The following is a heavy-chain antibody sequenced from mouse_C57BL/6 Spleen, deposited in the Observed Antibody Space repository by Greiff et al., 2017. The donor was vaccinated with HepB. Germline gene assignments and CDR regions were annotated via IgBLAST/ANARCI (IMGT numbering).Heavy chain of an antibody. D-gene: IGHD1-1*01. Sequence: EVQLQQSGTVLARPGASVKMSCKTSGYTFTSYWMHWVKQRPGQGLEWIGAIYPGNSDTSYNQKFKGKAKLTAVTSASTAYMELSSLTNEDSAVYYCTRDGGTTVVAPFDYWGQGTTRTVSS. CDR3: TRDGGTTVVAPFDY. J-gene: IGHJ2*01. CDR2: IYPGNSDT. CDR1: GYTFTSYW. V-gene: IGHV1-5*01.